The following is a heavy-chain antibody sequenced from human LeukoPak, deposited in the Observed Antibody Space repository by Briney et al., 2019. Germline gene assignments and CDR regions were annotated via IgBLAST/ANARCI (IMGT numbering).Heavy chain of an antibody. CDR1: GGSISSYY. J-gene: IGHJ3*02. V-gene: IGHV4-59*01. D-gene: IGHD3-22*01. CDR2: IYYSGST. CDR3: ARGVGYYYDSSGNKRKGGAFDI. Sequence: SETLSLTCTVSGGSISSYYWSWIRQPPGKGLEWSGYIYYSGSTNYNPSLKSRVTISVDTSKNQFSLKLSSVTAADTAVYYCARGVGYYYDSSGNKRKGGAFDIWGQGTMVTVSS.